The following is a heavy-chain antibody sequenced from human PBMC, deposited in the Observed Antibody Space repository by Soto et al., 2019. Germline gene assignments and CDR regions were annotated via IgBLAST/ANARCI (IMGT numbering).Heavy chain of an antibody. CDR1: GGSFSGYY. D-gene: IGHD3-3*01. V-gene: IGHV4-34*01. Sequence: PSETLSLTCAVYGGSFSGYYWSWIRQPPGKGLEWIGEINHSGSTNYNPSLKSRVTISVDTSKNQFSLKLSSVTAADTAVYYCARVGRLRFLEPWWFDPWGQGTLVTVSS. J-gene: IGHJ5*02. CDR2: INHSGST. CDR3: ARVGRLRFLEPWWFDP.